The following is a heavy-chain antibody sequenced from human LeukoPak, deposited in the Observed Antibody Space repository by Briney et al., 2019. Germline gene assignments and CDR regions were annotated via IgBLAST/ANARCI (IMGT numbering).Heavy chain of an antibody. J-gene: IGHJ4*02. CDR2: ISSSSSTI. V-gene: IGHV3-48*04. Sequence: GGSLRLSCAASGFTFSRNSMNWVRQAPGKGLEWVSYISSSSSTIYYADSVKGRFTISRDNAKNSLYLQMNSLRAEDTAVYYCVKAPTVTTGDYWGQGTLVTVSS. CDR3: VKAPTVTTGDY. D-gene: IGHD4-17*01. CDR1: GFTFSRNS.